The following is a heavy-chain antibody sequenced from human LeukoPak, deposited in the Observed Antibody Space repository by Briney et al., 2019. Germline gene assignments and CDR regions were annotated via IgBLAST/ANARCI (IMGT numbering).Heavy chain of an antibody. Sequence: KPSETPSLTCTVSGGSISSGSYYWSWIRQPQGKGLEWIGEINHSGSTNYNPSLKSRVTISVDTSKNQFSLKLSSVTAADTAVYYCARHPAQGDFDWSLPFDYWGQGTLVTVSS. CDR3: ARHPAQGDFDWSLPFDY. D-gene: IGHD3-9*01. V-gene: IGHV4-39*01. CDR2: INHSGST. CDR1: GGSISSGSYY. J-gene: IGHJ4*02.